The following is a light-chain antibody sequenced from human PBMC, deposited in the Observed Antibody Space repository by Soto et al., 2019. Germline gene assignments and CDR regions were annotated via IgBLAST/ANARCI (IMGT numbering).Light chain of an antibody. CDR3: ILYTRSDTYV. V-gene: IGLV2-14*01. CDR2: TVS. J-gene: IGLJ1*01. Sequence: QSALTQPASVSGSPGQSITISCTGTSSDVGGYNYVSWYQQHPGKAPQLMIYTVSNRPSGVSNRFSGSKSGNTASLTISGLQAEDEADYYCILYTRSDTYVFGTGTKLTVL. CDR1: SSDVGGYNY.